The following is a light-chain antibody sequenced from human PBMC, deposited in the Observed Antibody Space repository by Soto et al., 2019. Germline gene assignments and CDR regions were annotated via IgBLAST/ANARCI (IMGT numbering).Light chain of an antibody. J-gene: IGKJ1*01. Sequence: DIQMTQSPSSLSASAGDRVTITCRASENIRTYLNWYQQKPGRAPEVLIYAASKLQSGVPLRFSGSGSGTDFTLNITRLQPEDFETYYCQQTFGTPRTFGQGTKVDI. CDR2: AAS. V-gene: IGKV1-39*01. CDR1: ENIRTY. CDR3: QQTFGTPRT.